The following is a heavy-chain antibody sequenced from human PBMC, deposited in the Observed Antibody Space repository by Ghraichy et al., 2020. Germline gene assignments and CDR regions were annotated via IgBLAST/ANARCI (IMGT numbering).Heavy chain of an antibody. CDR2: ISYDGSKK. CDR3: AKDVGGGMDV. CDR1: GFTFSRYG. Sequence: GGSLRLSCAASGFTFSRYGMHWVRQAPGKGLEWVAVISYDGSKKYYADSVKGRFTISRDNSKKTLNLQMNSLRAEDTAVYYCAKDVGGGMDVWGQGTTVTVSS. D-gene: IGHD3-10*01. J-gene: IGHJ6*02. V-gene: IGHV3-30*18.